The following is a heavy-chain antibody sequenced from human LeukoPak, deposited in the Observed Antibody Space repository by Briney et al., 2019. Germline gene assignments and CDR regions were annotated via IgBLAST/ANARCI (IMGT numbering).Heavy chain of an antibody. D-gene: IGHD6-25*01. CDR3: ASTGTIIAAGDY. V-gene: IGHV4-4*02. J-gene: IGHJ4*02. CDR2: IYHSGST. Sequence: SETLSLACAVSGGSISSSNWWSWVRQPPGKGLEWIGEIYHSGSTNYNPSLKSRVTISVDKSKNQFSLKLSSVTAADTAVYYCASTGTIIAAGDYWGQGTLVTVSS. CDR1: GGSISSSNW.